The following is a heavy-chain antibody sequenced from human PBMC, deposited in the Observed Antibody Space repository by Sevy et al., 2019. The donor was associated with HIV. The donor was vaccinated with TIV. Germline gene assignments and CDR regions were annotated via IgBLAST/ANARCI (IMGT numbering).Heavy chain of an antibody. J-gene: IGHJ4*02. CDR3: ARSISWYASFHY. D-gene: IGHD6-13*01. CDR1: GRTFRSNA. V-gene: IGHV1-69*13. CDR2: IIPMFGTA. Sequence: ASVKVSCKSSGRTFRSNAISWVRQAPGQGLEWMGGIIPMFGTANYAQKFQGRVTITADESASTAYMELSSLRSDDTAIYYCARSISWYASFHYWGQGTLVTVSS.